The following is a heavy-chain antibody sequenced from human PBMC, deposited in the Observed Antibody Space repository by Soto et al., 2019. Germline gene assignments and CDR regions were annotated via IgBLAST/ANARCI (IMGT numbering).Heavy chain of an antibody. CDR1: GGTFSSYA. CDR2: IIPIFGTA. Sequence: SSVKGSCKASGGTFSSYAISWVRQAPGQGLEWMGGIIPIFGTANYAQKFQGRVTITADESTSTAYMELSSLRSEDTAVYYCARVPVGYYGSGSYYPNWFDPWGQGTLVTVSS. J-gene: IGHJ5*02. D-gene: IGHD3-10*01. V-gene: IGHV1-69*13. CDR3: ARVPVGYYGSGSYYPNWFDP.